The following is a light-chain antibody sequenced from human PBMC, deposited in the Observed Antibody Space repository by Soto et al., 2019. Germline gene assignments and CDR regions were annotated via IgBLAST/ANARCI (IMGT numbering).Light chain of an antibody. CDR2: DVS. V-gene: IGLV2-14*01. CDR1: SSDVGGYNY. Sequence: QSSLTQPASVSGSPGQSITSSCSGTSSDVGGYNYVSWYQQHPGKAPQVMIYDVSNRPSGVSNRFSGSKSGNTASLTISGLQAEDEADYYCYSYTTSSTYVFRTGTKVTVL. J-gene: IGLJ1*01. CDR3: YSYTTSSTYV.